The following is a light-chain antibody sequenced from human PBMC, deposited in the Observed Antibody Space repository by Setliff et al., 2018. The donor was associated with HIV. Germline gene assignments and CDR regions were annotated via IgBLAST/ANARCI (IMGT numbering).Light chain of an antibody. V-gene: IGLV1-40*01. CDR1: SSNIGAGYD. CDR2: GNT. CDR3: SSYTSSSTYV. J-gene: IGLJ1*01. Sequence: PGQRVTISCTGSSSNIGAGYDVHWYQQLPGTAPKLLIYGNTNRPSGVPDRFSGSKSGTSASLAITGLQAEDEADYCCSSYTSSSTYVFGTGTKVTVL.